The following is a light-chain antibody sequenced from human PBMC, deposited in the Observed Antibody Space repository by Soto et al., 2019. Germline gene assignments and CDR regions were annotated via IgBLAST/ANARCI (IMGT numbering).Light chain of an antibody. Sequence: DIQMTQSPSTLSASVGDRVTITCRASQSISSWLAWYQQKPGKAPKLLIYDASSLESGVPSRFSGSGSGTEFTLTISSLQPDDFAVYYCQHCQPYGDSPPLTFGGGTKVDIK. V-gene: IGKV1-5*01. J-gene: IGKJ4*01. CDR3: QHCQPYGDSPPLT. CDR1: QSISSW. CDR2: DAS.